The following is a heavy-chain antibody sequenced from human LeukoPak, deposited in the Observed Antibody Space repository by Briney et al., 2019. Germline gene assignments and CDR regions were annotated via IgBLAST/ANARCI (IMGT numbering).Heavy chain of an antibody. CDR2: IKINGAGT. D-gene: IGHD4-17*01. V-gene: IGHV3-23*01. J-gene: IGHJ4*02. Sequence: GGSLRLSCAASGFTFSNYHMNWVRRAPGQGLEWVSTIKINGAGTHYADSVRGRFTTSRDDSKNTLYLQMDSLRAEDTAIYYCARDDYGDSGPLFWGQGVLVTVSS. CDR3: ARDDYGDSGPLF. CDR1: GFTFSNYH.